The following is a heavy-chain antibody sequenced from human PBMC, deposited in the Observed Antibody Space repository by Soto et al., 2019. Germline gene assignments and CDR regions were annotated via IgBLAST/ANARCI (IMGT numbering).Heavy chain of an antibody. D-gene: IGHD3-3*01. CDR3: ARHETLRAIFGVVTPYSLVY. Sequence: LRIFLGLSWYRFTNYGIRLIRKLPWKCAEGMRIIYPGDSDTRYSPSFQGQVTTSADKSISAAYLQWSSLKASDTAMYYCARHETLRAIFGVVTPYSLVYWGQGPLVTVSS. V-gene: IGHV5-51*01. CDR1: WYRFTNYG. CDR2: IYPGDSDT. J-gene: IGHJ4*02.